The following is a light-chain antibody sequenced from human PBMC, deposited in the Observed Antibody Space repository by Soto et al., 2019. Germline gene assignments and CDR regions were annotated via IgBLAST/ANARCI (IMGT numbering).Light chain of an antibody. V-gene: IGKV3-20*01. CDR1: QSFSSN. CDR3: QQYGSSPYT. Sequence: EIVLTQAPGTLSLSPGERATLSCRASQSFSSNLAWYPQKPGQAPRLLIYGASTRATGIPASFSGSASGTDFTLTISRLEPEDFAVYYCQQYGSSPYTFGQGTKVDIK. CDR2: GAS. J-gene: IGKJ2*01.